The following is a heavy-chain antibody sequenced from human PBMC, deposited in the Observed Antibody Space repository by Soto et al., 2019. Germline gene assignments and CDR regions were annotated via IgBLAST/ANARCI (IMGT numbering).Heavy chain of an antibody. CDR3: ARVFDSNYDY. D-gene: IGHD3-22*01. Sequence: SSETLSLTCTVSGGSISSGGYYWSWIRQHPGKGLEWIGYIYYSGSTYYNPSLKSRVTISVDTSKNQFSLKLSSVTAADTAVYYCARVFDSNYDYWGQGTLVTVSS. CDR1: GGSISSGGYY. J-gene: IGHJ4*02. V-gene: IGHV4-31*03. CDR2: IYYSGST.